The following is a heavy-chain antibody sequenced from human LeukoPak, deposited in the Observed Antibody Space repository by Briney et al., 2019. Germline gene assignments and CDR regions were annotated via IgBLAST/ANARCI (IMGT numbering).Heavy chain of an antibody. CDR2: IYDSGST. Sequence: SETLSLTCTVSGGSITSSSYYWGWIRQPPGKGLEWIGSIYDSGSTYYNPSLKSRVTISVDKSKNQFSLKLSSVTAADTAVYYCARPAMGAFDPWGQGTQVTVSS. J-gene: IGHJ5*02. V-gene: IGHV4-39*01. CDR1: GGSITSSSYY. CDR3: ARPAMGAFDP. D-gene: IGHD5-18*01.